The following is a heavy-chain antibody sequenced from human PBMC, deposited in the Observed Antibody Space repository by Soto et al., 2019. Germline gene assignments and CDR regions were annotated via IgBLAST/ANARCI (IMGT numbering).Heavy chain of an antibody. CDR3: AKRSSYPMRGYGMDV. D-gene: IGHD6-6*01. J-gene: IGHJ6*02. CDR2: IYSGGST. V-gene: IGHV3-53*01. CDR1: GFTVSSNY. Sequence: EVQLVESGGGLIQPGGSLRLSCAASGFTVSSNYMSWVRQAPGKGLEWVSVIYSGGSTYYADSVKGRFTISRDNSKNTLYLQMNSLRAEDTAVYYCAKRSSYPMRGYGMDVWGQGTTVTVSS.